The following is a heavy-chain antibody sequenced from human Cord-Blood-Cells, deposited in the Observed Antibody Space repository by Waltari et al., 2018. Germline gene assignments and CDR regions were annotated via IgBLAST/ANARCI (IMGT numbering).Heavy chain of an antibody. CDR1: GGSFSGYY. J-gene: IGHJ3*02. V-gene: IGHV4-34*01. CDR3: ARDIVGANDAFDI. D-gene: IGHD1-26*01. Sequence: QVQLQQWGAGLLKPSETLSLTCAVYGGSFSGYYWSWIRQPPGKGWEWIGEINHSGTTNYNPSLKRRVTISVDTSKNQFSLKLSSVTAADTAVYYCARDIVGANDAFDIWGQGTMVTVSS. CDR2: INHSGTT.